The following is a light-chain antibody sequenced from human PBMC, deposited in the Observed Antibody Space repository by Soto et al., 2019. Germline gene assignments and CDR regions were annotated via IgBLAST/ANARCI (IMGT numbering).Light chain of an antibody. CDR3: QQYDNWPLT. CDR2: GAS. V-gene: IGKV1-5*01. CDR1: ESISTW. J-gene: IGKJ4*01. Sequence: DIQMTQSPSTLSASVGDRVTITCRASESISTWLAWYQQKPGKSPKLLIYGASNLERGVPSRFSGSGSGTEFTLTISSLQSELFAVYYCQQYDNWPLTFGGGTKVDIK.